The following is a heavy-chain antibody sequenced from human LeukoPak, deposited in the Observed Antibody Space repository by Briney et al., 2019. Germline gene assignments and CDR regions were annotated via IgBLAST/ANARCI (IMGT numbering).Heavy chain of an antibody. V-gene: IGHV3-21*01. Sequence: GGSLRLSCAASGFTFSNYRMNWVRQAPGKGLEWVSSISTSGSYIYYADSVKGRFTISRDNAKNSLYLQMNSLRAEDTAVYYCAREWDTDYYDSSGYYNDYWGQGTLVTVSS. CDR3: AREWDTDYYDSSGYYNDY. D-gene: IGHD3-22*01. J-gene: IGHJ4*02. CDR2: ISTSGSYI. CDR1: GFTFSNYR.